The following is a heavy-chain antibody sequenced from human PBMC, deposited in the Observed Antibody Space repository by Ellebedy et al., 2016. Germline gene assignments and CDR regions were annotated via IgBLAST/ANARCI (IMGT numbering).Heavy chain of an antibody. Sequence: GESLKISXAASGFTFSSYDMHWVRQATGKGLEWVSAIGTAGDTYYPGSVKGRFTISRENAKNSLYLQMNSLRAEDTAVYYCAKDRRLLWFGESDYWGQGTLVTVSS. V-gene: IGHV3-13*04. J-gene: IGHJ4*02. CDR1: GFTFSSYD. CDR2: IGTAGDT. CDR3: AKDRRLLWFGESDY. D-gene: IGHD3-10*01.